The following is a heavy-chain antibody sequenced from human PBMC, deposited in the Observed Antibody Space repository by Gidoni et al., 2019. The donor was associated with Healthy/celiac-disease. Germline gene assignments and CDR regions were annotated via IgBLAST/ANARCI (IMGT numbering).Heavy chain of an antibody. Sequence: EVQLLESGGGLVQPGGSLRLYCAASGFTFSSYAMSWVRQAPGKGLDWVSAISGSCGSTYYADAVKGRFTISRDNSKNTLYLQMNSLRAEDTAVYYCAKDLRFLEWLSELDYWGQGTLVTVSS. J-gene: IGHJ4*02. CDR1: GFTFSSYA. CDR2: ISGSCGST. V-gene: IGHV3-23*01. D-gene: IGHD3-3*01. CDR3: AKDLRFLEWLSELDY.